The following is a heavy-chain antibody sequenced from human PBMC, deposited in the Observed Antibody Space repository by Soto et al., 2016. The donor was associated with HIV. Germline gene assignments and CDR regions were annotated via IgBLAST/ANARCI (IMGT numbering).Heavy chain of an antibody. CDR2: INPNSGGI. Sequence: QVQLVQSGAEVKKPGASVKVSCKASGYTFTGYYMHWVRQAPGQGLEWMGWINPNSGGINYAQKFQGRVTMTRDTSISTAYMELSRLRSDDTAVYYCARDMGHEGRQWLVQPGAFDIWGQGTSGHRLF. V-gene: IGHV1-2*02. CDR1: GYTFTGYY. D-gene: IGHD6-19*01. CDR3: ARDMGHEGRQWLVQPGAFDI. J-gene: IGHJ3*02.